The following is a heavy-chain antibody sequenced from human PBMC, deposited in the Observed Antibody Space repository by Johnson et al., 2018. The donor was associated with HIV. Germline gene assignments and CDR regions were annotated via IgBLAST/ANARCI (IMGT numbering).Heavy chain of an antibody. CDR1: GFTLSTYW. D-gene: IGHD3-16*01. CDR3: AKMSRGRQDAFDI. CDR2: IKQDGSEK. V-gene: IGHV3-7*01. Sequence: VQLVESGGGLVQPGGSLRLSCAASGFTLSTYWMSWVRQAPGKGLEWVANIKQDGSEKYCVDSVKGRFTISRDNSKNTLYVQMNSLRVEDTAVYYCAKMSRGRQDAFDIWGQGAMVSVSA. J-gene: IGHJ3*02.